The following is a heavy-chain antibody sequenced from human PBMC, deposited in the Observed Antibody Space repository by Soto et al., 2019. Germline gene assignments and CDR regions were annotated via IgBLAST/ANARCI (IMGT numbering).Heavy chain of an antibody. CDR1: GGSVSSGSYY. D-gene: IGHD5-12*01. J-gene: IGHJ6*02. V-gene: IGHV4-61*01. Sequence: SETLSLTCTVSGGSVSSGSYYWSWIRQPPGRGLEWIGYIYYSGSTNYNPSLKSRVTISVDTSKNQFSLKLSSVTAADTAVYYCARDGYNLYYYYYGMDVWGQGTTVTV. CDR2: IYYSGST. CDR3: ARDGYNLYYYYYGMDV.